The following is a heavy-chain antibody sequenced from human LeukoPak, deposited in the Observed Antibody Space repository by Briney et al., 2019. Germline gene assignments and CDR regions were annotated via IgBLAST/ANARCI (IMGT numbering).Heavy chain of an antibody. Sequence: GGSLRLSCAASGFTFSSYWMHWVRQAPGKGLVWVSRINSDGSSTSYADSVKGRFTISRDNAKNTLYLQMNSLRAEDTAVYCCARVADTAMVDYWGQGTLVTVSS. CDR1: GFTFSSYW. V-gene: IGHV3-74*01. D-gene: IGHD5-18*01. CDR2: INSDGSST. J-gene: IGHJ4*02. CDR3: ARVADTAMVDY.